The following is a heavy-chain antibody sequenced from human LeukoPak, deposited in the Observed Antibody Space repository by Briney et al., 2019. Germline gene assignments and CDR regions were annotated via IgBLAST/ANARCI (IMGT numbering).Heavy chain of an antibody. D-gene: IGHD3-9*01. CDR3: AKDLTSGDGKWEFDS. CDR1: GFTFSNFA. J-gene: IGHJ5*01. V-gene: IGHV3-23*01. Sequence: QAGGSLRLSCAASGFTFSNFAVAWVRQSPGKGLEWVSGIYAGGGSKYYADSVRGRFTISRDNARDMVFLQMNSLRGDDTAVYFCAKDLTSGDGKWEFDSWGQGTLVTVA. CDR2: IYAGGGSK.